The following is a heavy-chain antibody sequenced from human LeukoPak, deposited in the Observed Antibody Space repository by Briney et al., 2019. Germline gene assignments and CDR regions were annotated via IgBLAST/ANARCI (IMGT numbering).Heavy chain of an antibody. Sequence: GGSLRLSCAASGFTFSSYWMSWVRQAPGKGLEWVANIKQDGSEKYYVDSVKGRFTISRDNSKNTLYLQMNSLRAEDTAVYYCAKDSRVLRFLEWLYRFDYWGQGTLVTVSS. V-gene: IGHV3-7*03. D-gene: IGHD3-3*01. CDR1: GFTFSSYW. J-gene: IGHJ4*02. CDR2: IKQDGSEK. CDR3: AKDSRVLRFLEWLYRFDY.